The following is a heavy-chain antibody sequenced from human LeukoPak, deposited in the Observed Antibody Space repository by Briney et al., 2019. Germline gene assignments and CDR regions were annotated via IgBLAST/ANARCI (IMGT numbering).Heavy chain of an antibody. CDR3: ARGERRSGLDY. Sequence: PSETLSLTCTVSGGSISSGGYYWSWTHQHPGKGLEWIGYIYYSGSTYYNPSLKSRVTISVDTSKNQFSLKLSSVTAADTAVYYCARGERRSGLDYWGQGTLVTVSS. D-gene: IGHD1-1*01. V-gene: IGHV4-31*03. CDR2: IYYSGST. CDR1: GGSISSGGYY. J-gene: IGHJ4*02.